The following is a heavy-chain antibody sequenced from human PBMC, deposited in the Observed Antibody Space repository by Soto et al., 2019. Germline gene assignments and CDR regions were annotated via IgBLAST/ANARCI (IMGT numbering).Heavy chain of an antibody. V-gene: IGHV4-31*03. J-gene: IGHJ4*02. Sequence: SETLSLTCTVSGDSIGRRGYYWSWIRQHPGKGLEWIGYIYYSGSTYYTPSLKSRVTISRDTSKNQFSLKVSSVTAADTAVYYCARAVESHYFDLWGQGTLVTVSS. CDR2: IYYSGST. CDR3: ARAVESHYFDL. CDR1: GDSIGRRGYY. D-gene: IGHD3-3*01.